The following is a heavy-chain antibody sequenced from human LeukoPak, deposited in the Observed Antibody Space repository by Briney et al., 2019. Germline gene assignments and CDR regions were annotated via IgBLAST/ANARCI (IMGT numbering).Heavy chain of an antibody. J-gene: IGHJ4*02. CDR2: INAGNGNT. D-gene: IGHD3-22*01. CDR3: AKTQEYDSSGYDPAFDY. CDR1: GYTFTGYA. V-gene: IGHV1-3*01. Sequence: GASVKVSCKASGYTFTGYAMHWVRQAPGQRLEWMGWINAGNGNTKYSQKFQGRVTITRDTSASTAYMELSSLRSEDTAVYYCAKTQEYDSSGYDPAFDYWGQGTLVTVSS.